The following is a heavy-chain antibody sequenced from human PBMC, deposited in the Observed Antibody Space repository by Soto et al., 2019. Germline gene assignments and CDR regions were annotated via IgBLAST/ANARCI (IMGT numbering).Heavy chain of an antibody. CDR1: GGSIISGGYY. CDR2: IYYSGST. CDR3: ARERTLYGMDV. V-gene: IGHV4-31*03. J-gene: IGHJ6*02. Sequence: SETLSLTCTVSGGSIISGGYYWIWIRQHPGKGLEWIGYIYYSGSTYYNPSLKSRVTISVDTSKNQFSLKLSSVTAADTAVYYCARERTLYGMDVWGQGTTVTVSS.